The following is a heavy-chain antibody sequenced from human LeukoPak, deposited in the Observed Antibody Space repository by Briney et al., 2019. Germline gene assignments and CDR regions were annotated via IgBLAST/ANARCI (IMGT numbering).Heavy chain of an antibody. V-gene: IGHV4-39*07. D-gene: IGHD3/OR15-3a*01. CDR3: ARIGQSYYYYYMDV. Sequence: PSETLSLTCTVSGGSISSSSYYWGWIRQPPGKGLEWIGTIYYSGSTYYNPSLKSRVTISVDTSKNQFSLKLSSVTAADTAVYYCARIGQSYYYYYMDVWGKGTTVTVSS. CDR2: IYYSGST. J-gene: IGHJ6*03. CDR1: GGSISSSSYY.